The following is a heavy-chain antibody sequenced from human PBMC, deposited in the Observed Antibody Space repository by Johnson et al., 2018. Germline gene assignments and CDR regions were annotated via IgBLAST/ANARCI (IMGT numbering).Heavy chain of an antibody. CDR1: GFTFSSYG. CDR3: ANLDRWELLHAFDI. Sequence: GGVVQPGRSLRLSCAASGFTFSSYGMHWVRQAPGKGLEWVAVISYDGSNKYYADSVKGRFTISRDNSKNTLYLQMTSLRAEAPAVYSCANLDRWELLHAFDIWGQGTMVTVSS. J-gene: IGHJ3*02. CDR2: ISYDGSNK. D-gene: IGHD1-26*01. V-gene: IGHV3-30*18.